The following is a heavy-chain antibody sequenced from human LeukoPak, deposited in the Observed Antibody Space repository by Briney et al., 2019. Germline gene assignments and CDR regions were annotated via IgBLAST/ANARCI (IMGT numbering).Heavy chain of an antibody. CDR2: ISAYNGNT. CDR3: ARDPPSYYYGSGRDWFDP. V-gene: IGHV1-18*01. Sequence: GASVKVSCKASGYTFTSYGISWVRQAPGQGLEWMGWISAYNGNTNYAQKLQGRVTMTTDPSTSTAYMELRTLRSDDTAVYYCARDPPSYYYGSGRDWFDPWGQGTLVTVSS. J-gene: IGHJ5*02. D-gene: IGHD3-10*01. CDR1: GYTFTSYG.